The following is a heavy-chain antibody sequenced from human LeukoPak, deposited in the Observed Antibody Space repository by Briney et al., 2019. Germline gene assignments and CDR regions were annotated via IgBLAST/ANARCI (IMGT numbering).Heavy chain of an antibody. D-gene: IGHD2-2*01. J-gene: IGHJ4*02. CDR3: ARDHCTSTSCYFAY. Sequence: PGGSLRLSCVASGFTFSSYEMNWVRQAPGKGLEWLSYISSSGSTIYNADSVKGRFTISRDNAKNSLYLQMNSLRVEDTAVYYCARDHCTSTSCYFAYWGQGTLVTVSS. CDR1: GFTFSSYE. V-gene: IGHV3-48*03. CDR2: ISSSGSTI.